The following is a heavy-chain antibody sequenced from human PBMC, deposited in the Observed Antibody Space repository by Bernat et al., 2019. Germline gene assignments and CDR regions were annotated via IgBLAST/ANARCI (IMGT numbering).Heavy chain of an antibody. CDR1: GDSVSSNSAA. CDR2: TYYRSKWYN. V-gene: IGHV6-1*01. D-gene: IGHD7-27*01. J-gene: IGHJ4*02. CDR3: ATGNWGHPPL. Sequence: QVQLQQSGPGLVRPSETLSLTCAISGDSVSSNSAAWNWIRQSPSRGLEWLGRTYYRSKWYNNYAVSVNSRITISPATSKNQYSLLLGSVTPEGTAVYYCATGNWGHPPLWGQGTLVTVSS.